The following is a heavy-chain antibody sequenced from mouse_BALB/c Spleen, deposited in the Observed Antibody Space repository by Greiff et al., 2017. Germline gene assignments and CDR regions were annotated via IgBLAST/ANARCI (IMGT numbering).Heavy chain of an antibody. D-gene: IGHD2-13*01. CDR3: ARGGVIGAMDY. Sequence: EVHLVESGPELVKPGASVKMSCKASGYTFTSYVMHWVKQKPGQGLEWIGYINPYNDGTKYNEKFKGKATLTSDKSSSTAYMELSSLTSEDSAVYYCARGGVIGAMDYWGQGTSVTVSS. V-gene: IGHV1-14*01. J-gene: IGHJ4*01. CDR1: GYTFTSYV. CDR2: INPYNDGT.